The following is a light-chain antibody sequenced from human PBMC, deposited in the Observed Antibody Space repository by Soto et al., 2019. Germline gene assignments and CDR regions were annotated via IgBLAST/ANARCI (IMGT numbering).Light chain of an antibody. V-gene: IGLV1-40*01. CDR1: SSNIGAGYD. J-gene: IGLJ1*01. Sequence: QSVLTQQPSVSGAPGQRGTISCTGSSSNIGAGYDVHWYQQLPGTAPKLLIYGNSNRPSWVPDRFAGSKSGTSASLAITGLQAEDEADYYCQSYDIGLSGYVFGTGTKLTGL. CDR2: GNS. CDR3: QSYDIGLSGYV.